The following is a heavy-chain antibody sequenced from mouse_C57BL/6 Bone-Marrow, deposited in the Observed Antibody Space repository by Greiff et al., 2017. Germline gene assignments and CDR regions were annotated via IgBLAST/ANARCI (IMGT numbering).Heavy chain of an antibody. J-gene: IGHJ3*01. D-gene: IGHD2-3*01. CDR1: GYTFTSYW. Sequence: VQLQESGAELVKPGASVKMSCKASGYTFTSYWITWVKQRPGQGLEWIGDIYPGSGSTNYNEKFKSKATLTVDTSSSTAYMQLSSLTSEDSAVYYCARGRFDGYPYAYWGQGTLVTVSA. V-gene: IGHV1-55*01. CDR3: ARGRFDGYPYAY. CDR2: IYPGSGST.